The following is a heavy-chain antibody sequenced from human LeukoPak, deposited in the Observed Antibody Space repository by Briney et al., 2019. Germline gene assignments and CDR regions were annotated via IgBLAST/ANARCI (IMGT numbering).Heavy chain of an antibody. CDR3: ARDGFLGPVTAYLDY. Sequence: PGGSLRLSCAASGFTFSSYAMPWARQATGKGLVWVSRVKSDGSSTSYADSVKGRFTISRDNARNTLYLQMNSLRAEDTAVYYCARDGFLGPVTAYLDYWGQGTPVTVSS. V-gene: IGHV3-74*01. CDR2: VKSDGSST. D-gene: IGHD2-21*02. J-gene: IGHJ4*02. CDR1: GFTFSSYA.